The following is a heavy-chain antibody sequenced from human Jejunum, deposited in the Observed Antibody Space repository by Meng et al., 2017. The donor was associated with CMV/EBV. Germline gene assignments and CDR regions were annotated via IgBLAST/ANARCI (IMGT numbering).Heavy chain of an antibody. V-gene: IGHV3-23*01. J-gene: IGHJ4*02. Sequence: GFTFDRKPSGPVRRAPGKGLEWVPVINSNSDETFYSGAVKGRFSISRDNSKDTLYLQMNTLRADDTAVYYCAKGRGANYPDSRQFDSWGQGTLVTVSS. D-gene: IGHD4/OR15-4a*01. CDR2: INSNSDET. CDR3: AKGRGANYPDSRQFDS. CDR1: GFTFDRKP.